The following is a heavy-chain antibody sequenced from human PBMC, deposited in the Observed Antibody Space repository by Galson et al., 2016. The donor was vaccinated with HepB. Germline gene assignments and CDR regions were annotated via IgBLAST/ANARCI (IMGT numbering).Heavy chain of an antibody. CDR2: ISTDGGST. CDR3: VRAPGQLRYAFDI. Sequence: SLRLSCAASGFIFSNYGMHWVRQAPGKGLEYISAISTDGGSTYYADSVKGRFTFSRENSKNTLSLQMTSLREEDTAVYYCVRAPGQLRYAFDIWGQGTMVTVSS. D-gene: IGHD2-2*01. J-gene: IGHJ3*02. V-gene: IGHV3-64D*08. CDR1: GFIFSNYG.